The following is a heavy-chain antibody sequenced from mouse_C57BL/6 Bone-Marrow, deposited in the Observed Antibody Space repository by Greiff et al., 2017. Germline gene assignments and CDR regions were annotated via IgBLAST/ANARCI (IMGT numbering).Heavy chain of an antibody. V-gene: IGHV1-81*01. J-gene: IGHJ3*01. Sequence: QVQLQQSGAELARPGASVKLSCKASGYTFTSYGISWVKQRTGQGLEWVGEIYPRSGNTYYNEKFKGKATLTADKSSSTAYMELRSLTSEDSAVYFCARLGGNLFAYWGQGTLVTVAA. D-gene: IGHD2-1*01. CDR2: IYPRSGNT. CDR3: ARLGGNLFAY. CDR1: GYTFTSYG.